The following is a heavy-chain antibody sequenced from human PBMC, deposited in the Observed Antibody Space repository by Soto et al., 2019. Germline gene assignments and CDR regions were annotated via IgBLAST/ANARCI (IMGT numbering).Heavy chain of an antibody. D-gene: IGHD3-3*01. V-gene: IGHV3-13*01. Sequence: PGGSLRLSCAASGFTFGSYDMHWVRQATGKGLEWVSAIGTAGDTYYPGSVKGRFTISRENAKNSLYLQMNSLRAEDTAVYYCARAPSYYDASSAGYYYYGMDVWGQGTTVTVSS. CDR2: IGTAGDT. J-gene: IGHJ6*02. CDR3: ARAPSYYDASSAGYYYYGMDV. CDR1: GFTFGSYD.